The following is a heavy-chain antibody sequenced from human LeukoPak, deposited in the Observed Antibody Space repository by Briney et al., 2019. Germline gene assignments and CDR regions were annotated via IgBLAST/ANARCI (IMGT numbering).Heavy chain of an antibody. D-gene: IGHD5-24*01. V-gene: IGHV4-59*01. J-gene: IGHJ6*02. CDR3: ARGVEMATIWYGMDV. CDR1: GGSISSYY. Sequence: PSETLSLTCTVSGGSISSYYWSWIRQPPGKGLEWIGYIYYSGSTNYNPSLKSRVTISVDTSKSQFSLKLSSVTAADTAVYYCARGVEMATIWYGMDVWGQGTTVTVSS. CDR2: IYYSGST.